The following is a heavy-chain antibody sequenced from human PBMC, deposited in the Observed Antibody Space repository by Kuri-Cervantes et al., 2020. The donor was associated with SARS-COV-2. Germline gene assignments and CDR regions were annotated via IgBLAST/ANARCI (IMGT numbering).Heavy chain of an antibody. V-gene: IGHV1-69*06. CDR2: IIPIFGTA. J-gene: IGHJ4*02. Sequence: SVKVSCKASGGTFSSYAISWVRQAPGQGLEWMGGIIPIFGTANYAQKFQGRVTITADKSTSTAYMELSSLRSGDTAVYYCARVGAVAGFRYFDYWGQGTLVTVSS. CDR1: GGTFSSYA. D-gene: IGHD6-19*01. CDR3: ARVGAVAGFRYFDY.